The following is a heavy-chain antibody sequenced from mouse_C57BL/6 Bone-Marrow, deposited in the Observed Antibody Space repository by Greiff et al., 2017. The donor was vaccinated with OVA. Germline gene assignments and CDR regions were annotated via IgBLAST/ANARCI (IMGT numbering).Heavy chain of an antibody. V-gene: IGHV1-80*01. Sequence: QVQLQQSGAELVKPGASVKISCKASGYPFSSYWMNWVKQRPGKGLEWIGQIYPGDGDTNYNGKFKGKATLTADKSSRTAYMQLSSLTSEDSAVYFCARSSYYGNYTFAYWGQGTLVTVSA. J-gene: IGHJ3*01. CDR1: GYPFSSYW. CDR3: ARSSYYGNYTFAY. D-gene: IGHD2-10*01. CDR2: IYPGDGDT.